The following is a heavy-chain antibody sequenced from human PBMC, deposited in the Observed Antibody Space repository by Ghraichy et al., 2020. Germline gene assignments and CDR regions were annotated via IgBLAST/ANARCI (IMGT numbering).Heavy chain of an antibody. D-gene: IGHD2-2*01. Sequence: GESLNISCAASGFTFSNGWMSWVRQAPGKGLEWVGRIKSKGSGGTTDYAAPVRGRFAISRDDSKNTLYLQMNSLENEDTAVYYCTKEQGGCSSTTCYAFDYWGQGTLVTVSS. CDR2: IKSKGSGGTT. CDR3: TKEQGGCSSTTCYAFDY. J-gene: IGHJ4*02. CDR1: GFTFSNGW. V-gene: IGHV3-15*01.